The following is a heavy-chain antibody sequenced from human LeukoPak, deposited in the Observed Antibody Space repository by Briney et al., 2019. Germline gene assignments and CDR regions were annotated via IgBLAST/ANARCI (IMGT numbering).Heavy chain of an antibody. CDR1: GYTFTSYD. J-gene: IGHJ4*02. CDR2: MNPNSGNT. Sequence: GASVKVSCKASGYTFTSYDINWVRQATGQGLEWMGWMNPNSGNTGYAQKFQGRVTITADKSTSTAYMELSSLRSEDTAVYYCARVGYSGYDGLDYWGQGTLVTVSS. D-gene: IGHD5-12*01. CDR3: ARVGYSGYDGLDY. V-gene: IGHV1-8*03.